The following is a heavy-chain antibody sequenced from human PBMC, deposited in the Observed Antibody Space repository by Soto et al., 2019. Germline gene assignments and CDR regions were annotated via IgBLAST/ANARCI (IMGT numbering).Heavy chain of an antibody. CDR3: AHMRLAFDAFVI. D-gene: IGHD6-19*01. J-gene: IGHJ3*02. Sequence: QITLKESGPTLVKPTQTLTLTCTFSGFSLSTSRVGVGWIRQPPGKALEWLALIYWDDDKRYSPSLKSRLTTXKXXSNNQLVLTKTNMDPVDTATYYCAHMRLAFDAFVIWGQGTMVTVSS. CDR1: GFSLSTSRVG. CDR2: IYWDDDK. V-gene: IGHV2-5*02.